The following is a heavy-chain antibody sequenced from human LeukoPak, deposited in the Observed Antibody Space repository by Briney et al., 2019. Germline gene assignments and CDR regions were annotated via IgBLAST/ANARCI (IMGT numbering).Heavy chain of an antibody. CDR3: ARLAPLLWFGELSFYGMDV. Sequence: SETLSLTCTVSGGSISSYYWSWIRQPPGKGLEWIGYIYYSGSTNYNPSLKSRVTISVDTSKNQFSLKLSSVTAADTAVYYCARLAPLLWFGELSFYGMDVWGQGTTVTVSS. V-gene: IGHV4-59*08. CDR2: IYYSGST. D-gene: IGHD3-10*01. CDR1: GGSISSYY. J-gene: IGHJ6*02.